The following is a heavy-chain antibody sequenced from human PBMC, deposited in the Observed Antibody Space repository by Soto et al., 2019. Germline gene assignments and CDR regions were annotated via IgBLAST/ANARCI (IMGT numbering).Heavy chain of an antibody. D-gene: IGHD6-13*01. J-gene: IGHJ4*02. CDR3: ARHNSGYYYDH. CDR1: GGSISSSSYY. CDR2: IFYSGST. V-gene: IGHV4-39*01. Sequence: SETLSLTCTVSGGSISSSSYYWGWIRQPPGKGLEWIGSIFYSGSTYYNPSLKSRVTISVDTSKNQFSLKLSSVTAADTAVYYCARHNSGYYYDHWGQGTLVTVSS.